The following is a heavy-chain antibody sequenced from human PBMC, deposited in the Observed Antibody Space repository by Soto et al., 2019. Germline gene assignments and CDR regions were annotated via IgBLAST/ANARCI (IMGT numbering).Heavy chain of an antibody. Sequence: NPSETLSLTCSVSGGPMSEYFWSWIRQSPGKGLEWIGYIYYLGSTDYNPSLKSRVTISVDTSKRQFSLRLTSVTAADTAVYYCARDGYAGSGCHNRPYWGPGNQVTVSS. CDR3: ARDGYAGSGCHNRPY. V-gene: IGHV4-59*01. D-gene: IGHD3-10*01. J-gene: IGHJ4*02. CDR1: GGPMSEYF. CDR2: IYYLGST.